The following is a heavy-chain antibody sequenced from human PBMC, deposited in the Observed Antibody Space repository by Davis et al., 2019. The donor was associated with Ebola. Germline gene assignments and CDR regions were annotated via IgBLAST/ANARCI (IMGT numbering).Heavy chain of an antibody. CDR3: AREGGRYYDSSGYVFDI. Sequence: ASVKVSCKASGYRFTSYYMHWVRQAPGQGLEWMGIINPITGGTSYAQNFPVRVNMTRDTSTSTVYMELSSLRSEDTAVYYCAREGGRYYDSSGYVFDIWGQGTMVKVSS. CDR1: GYRFTSYY. CDR2: INPITGGT. V-gene: IGHV1-46*01. J-gene: IGHJ3*02. D-gene: IGHD3-22*01.